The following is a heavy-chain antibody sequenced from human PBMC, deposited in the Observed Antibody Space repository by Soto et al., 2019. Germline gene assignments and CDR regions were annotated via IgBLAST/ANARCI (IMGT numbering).Heavy chain of an antibody. V-gene: IGHV3-23*01. CDR2: ISGSGGST. CDR3: AKEADISGYHPDY. CDR1: GFTFSSYA. J-gene: IGHJ4*02. D-gene: IGHD3-22*01. Sequence: GGSLRLSCAASGFTFSSYAMSWVRQAPGKGLEWVSVISGSGGSTHYADSVKGRSTISRDNSKNTLYLQVNSLRAEDTAVYYCAKEADISGYHPDYWGKATKVNVSS.